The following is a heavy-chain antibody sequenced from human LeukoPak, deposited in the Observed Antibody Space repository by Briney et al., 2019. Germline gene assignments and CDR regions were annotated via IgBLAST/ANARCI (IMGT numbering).Heavy chain of an antibody. CDR1: GFTFSSYS. V-gene: IGHV3-21*01. CDR2: ISSSSSYI. D-gene: IGHD1-1*01. Sequence: PGGSLRLSCAASGFTFSSYSMNWVRQAPGKGLEWVSSISSSSSYIYYADSVKGQFTISRDNAKNSLYLQMNSLRAEDTAVYYCARVERTTIPYYYYMDVWGKGTTVTVSS. CDR3: ARVERTTIPYYYYMDV. J-gene: IGHJ6*03.